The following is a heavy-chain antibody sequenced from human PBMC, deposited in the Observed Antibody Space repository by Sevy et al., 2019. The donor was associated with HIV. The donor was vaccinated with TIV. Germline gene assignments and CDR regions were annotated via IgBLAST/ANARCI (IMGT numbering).Heavy chain of an antibody. J-gene: IGHJ4*02. Sequence: GGSLRLSCAASGFLFDTHAMTWVRQVPGKGLQWVSSIVSTGTTTHYADSVKGRFTISRDNSQNTLYLQMNNLRDEDTGFYYCAKDAGWPIWGQGTQVTVSS. D-gene: IGHD3-9*01. CDR2: IVSTGTTT. CDR3: AKDAGWPI. V-gene: IGHV3-23*05. CDR1: GFLFDTHA.